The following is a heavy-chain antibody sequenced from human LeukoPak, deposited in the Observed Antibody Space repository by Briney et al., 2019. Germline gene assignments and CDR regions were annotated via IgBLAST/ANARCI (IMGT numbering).Heavy chain of an antibody. Sequence: SETLSLTCAVYGESFSGYYWSWIRQPPGKELEWIGEINHSGTASYNPSLKSRVIMSADTSKNQFSLRLRSVTAADTAVYYCAGQGNRHWGFLDKWGQGILVTVSS. CDR2: INHSGTA. D-gene: IGHD7-27*01. CDR1: GESFSGYY. CDR3: AGQGNRHWGFLDK. J-gene: IGHJ4*02. V-gene: IGHV4-34*01.